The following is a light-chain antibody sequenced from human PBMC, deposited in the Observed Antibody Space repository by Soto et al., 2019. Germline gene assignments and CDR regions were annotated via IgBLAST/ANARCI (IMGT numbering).Light chain of an antibody. CDR3: QQYNNWPSWT. CDR1: QSVTSN. J-gene: IGKJ1*01. Sequence: EIVMTQSPATLSVSPGERVTLHCRASQSVTSNLAWYQHKPGQSPRLLIYRASARATGVPDRFSGSGSGTEFTLTISSLQSEDFAVYYCQQYNNWPSWTFGQGTKVEIK. V-gene: IGKV3-15*01. CDR2: RAS.